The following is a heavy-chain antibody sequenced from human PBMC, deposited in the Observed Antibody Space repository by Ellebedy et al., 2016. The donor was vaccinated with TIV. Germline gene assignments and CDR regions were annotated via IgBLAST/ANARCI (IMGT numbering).Heavy chain of an antibody. D-gene: IGHD7-27*01. CDR2: ISPSGDIT. CDR3: TKRGVAWAAFDI. V-gene: IGHV3-23*01. J-gene: IGHJ3*02. CDR1: GFTFRDFA. Sequence: GESLKISCVASGFTFRDFAMNWVRQAPGKGLEWVSAISPSGDITYFADSVKGRFTISRDNSQDTVHLQMHSLRAEDTAVYYCTKRGVAWAAFDIWGPGTLVTVSS.